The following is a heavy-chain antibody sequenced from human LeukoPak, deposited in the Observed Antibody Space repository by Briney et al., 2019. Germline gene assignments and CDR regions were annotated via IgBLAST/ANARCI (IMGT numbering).Heavy chain of an antibody. J-gene: IGHJ4*02. CDR3: ARDRWYAFDY. V-gene: IGHV1-18*01. CDR2: ISANSGDT. Sequence: GASVKVSCKASGYTLTINGISWVRQAPGRGLEWMGWISANSGDTIYAEKFHGRVTLTRDTSTGTAYMELNSLTYDDTAVYYCARDRWYAFDYWGQGTLVTVSS. CDR1: GYTLTING. D-gene: IGHD6-13*01.